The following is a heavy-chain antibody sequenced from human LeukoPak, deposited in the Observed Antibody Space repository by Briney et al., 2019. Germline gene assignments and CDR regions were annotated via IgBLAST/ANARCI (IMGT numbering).Heavy chain of an antibody. V-gene: IGHV3-23*01. CDR3: AKAYGSGSNGVYHFDY. CDR1: GFTFSSYA. D-gene: IGHD3-10*01. Sequence: GGSLRLSCAASGFTFSSYAMSWVRQAPGKGLEWVSVISDSGGSTYHVDSVKGRFTISRDNSKNTLYLQMNSLRVEDTAAYYCAKAYGSGSNGVYHFDYWGQGTLVTVSS. J-gene: IGHJ4*02. CDR2: ISDSGGST.